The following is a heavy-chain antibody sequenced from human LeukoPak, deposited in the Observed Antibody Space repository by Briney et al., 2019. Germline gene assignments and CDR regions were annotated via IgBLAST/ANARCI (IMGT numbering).Heavy chain of an antibody. V-gene: IGHV3-30*02. CDR1: GFSFSTHW. CDR2: IRYDGSYQ. CDR3: ATPKADYYPFDY. D-gene: IGHD3-22*01. J-gene: IGHJ4*02. Sequence: GGSLRLSCAASGFSFSTHWMSWVRQAPGKGLEWLAFIRYDGSYQYYADSVKGRFTISRDNSKNTLYLQMNSLRAEDTAVYYCATPKADYYPFDYWGQGTLVTVSS.